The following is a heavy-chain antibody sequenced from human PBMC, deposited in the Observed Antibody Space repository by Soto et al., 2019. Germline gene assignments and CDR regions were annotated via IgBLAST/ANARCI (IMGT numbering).Heavy chain of an antibody. CDR2: ISPYNGGT. D-gene: IGHD6-6*01. CDR1: GYSFTSYG. Sequence: ASVKVSCKASGYSFTSYGITWVRQAPGQGLEWLGWISPYNGGTYYANSVQGRFTISRDNSKNTVYLQMGSLRPEDMAVYYCARRARPDFYYMDVWGKGTTVTVSS. CDR3: ARRARPDFYYMDV. V-gene: IGHV1-18*03. J-gene: IGHJ6*03.